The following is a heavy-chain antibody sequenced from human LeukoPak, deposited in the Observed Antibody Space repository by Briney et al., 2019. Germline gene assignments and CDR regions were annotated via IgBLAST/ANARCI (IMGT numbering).Heavy chain of an antibody. CDR3: TTNSGSYSYDDFDI. CDR1: GFTCSNAW. J-gene: IGHJ3*02. Sequence: GGSLRLSCAASGFTCSNAWMSWVRQAPGKGLEWVGRIKSKTDGGTTDYAAPVKGRVTISRDDSKNTLYVQMNSLNTEHTAVYYCTTNSGSYSYDDFDIWGQGTMVTVSS. D-gene: IGHD1-26*01. V-gene: IGHV3-15*01. CDR2: IKSKTDGGTT.